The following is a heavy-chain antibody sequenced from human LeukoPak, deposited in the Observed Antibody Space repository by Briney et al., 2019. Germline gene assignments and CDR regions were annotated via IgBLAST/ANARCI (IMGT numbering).Heavy chain of an antibody. Sequence: TGGSLRLSCAASRFTFNTYGMHWVRQAPGQGLEWVAAIWIDGSVKHYSDAVKGRFTISRDNSLNTLYLQMNSLRVEDTAIYYCAKDTGVQFLEPAFWGQGTLVTVSS. D-gene: IGHD3-3*01. CDR3: AKDTGVQFLEPAF. CDR2: IWIDGSVK. V-gene: IGHV3-33*06. J-gene: IGHJ4*02. CDR1: RFTFNTYG.